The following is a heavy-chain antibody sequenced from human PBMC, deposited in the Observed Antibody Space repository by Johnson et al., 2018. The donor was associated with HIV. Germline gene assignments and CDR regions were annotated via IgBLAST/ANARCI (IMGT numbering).Heavy chain of an antibody. CDR3: ARENGGGAFDI. CDR1: GFTFSSYD. J-gene: IGHJ3*02. D-gene: IGHD3-10*01. V-gene: IGHV3-13*01. Sequence: VQVVESGGGLVKPGGSLRLSCAASGFTFSSYDMHWVRQATGKGLEWVSAIGTAGDTYYPGSVKGRFTILRENAKNSLYLQMNSLGAGDTAVYYCARENGGGAFDIWGQGTMVTVSS. CDR2: IGTAGDT.